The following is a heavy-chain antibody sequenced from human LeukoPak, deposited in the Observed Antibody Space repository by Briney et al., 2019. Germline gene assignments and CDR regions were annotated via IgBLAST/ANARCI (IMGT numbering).Heavy chain of an antibody. D-gene: IGHD6-13*01. CDR1: GYTFTSYY. J-gene: IGHJ1*01. Sequence: ASVKVSCKASGYTFTSYYMHWVRQAPGQGLEWMGIINPSGGTTSYSQKFQGSVTMTRDTSTSTVYMELSSLRSEDTAVYYCARGTGIAAAVTSLFQYWGQGTLVTVSS. CDR2: INPSGGTT. V-gene: IGHV1-46*01. CDR3: ARGTGIAAAVTSLFQY.